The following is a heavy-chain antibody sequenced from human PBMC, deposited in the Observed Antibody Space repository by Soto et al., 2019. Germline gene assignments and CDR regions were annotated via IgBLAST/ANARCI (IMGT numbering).Heavy chain of an antibody. D-gene: IGHD3-16*01. Sequence: QVQLQESGPGLVKPSETLSLTCTVSGASISRDHWNWIRQPPGKGLEWIGEYSGSTNYNPSLKSRVTISVDTSKNQFSLKLSSVTAADTAVYFCATYPSDGGGRGYWGQGTLVTVSS. V-gene: IGHV4-59*08. CDR3: ATYPSDGGGRGY. CDR1: GASISRDH. CDR2: EYSGST. J-gene: IGHJ4*02.